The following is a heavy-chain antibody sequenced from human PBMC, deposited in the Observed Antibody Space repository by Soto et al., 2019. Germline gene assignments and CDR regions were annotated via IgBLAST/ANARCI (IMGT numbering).Heavy chain of an antibody. V-gene: IGHV1-46*01. CDR1: GYTFSNYY. Sequence: ASVKVSCKASGYTFSNYYIHWVRQAPGRGLEWMGIINPSGDTTTYAQRFQGRVTMTTDTSTSTVNMEVSSLRSDDTAVYYCARDPLEVTETYYHYYGLDVWGQGTTVTVSS. CDR3: ARDPLEVTETYYHYYGLDV. D-gene: IGHD2-21*02. J-gene: IGHJ6*02. CDR2: INPSGDTT.